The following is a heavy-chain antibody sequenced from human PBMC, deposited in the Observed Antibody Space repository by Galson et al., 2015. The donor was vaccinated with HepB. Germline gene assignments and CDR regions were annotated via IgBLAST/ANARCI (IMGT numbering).Heavy chain of an antibody. V-gene: IGHV4-61*01. CDR2: IYYSGST. CDR1: GGSVSSGSYY. J-gene: IGHJ6*03. D-gene: IGHD3-3*01. CDR3: ARSREYDFWRGYFYYYYMDV. Sequence: LSLTCTVSGGSVSSGSYYWSWIRQPPGKGLEWIGYIYYSGSTNYNPSLKSRVTISVDTSKNQFSLKLSSVTAVDTAVYYCARSREYDFWRGYFYYYYMDVWGKGTTVTVSS.